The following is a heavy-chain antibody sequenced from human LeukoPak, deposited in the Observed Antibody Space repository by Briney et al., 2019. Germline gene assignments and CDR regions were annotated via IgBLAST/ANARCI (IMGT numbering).Heavy chain of an antibody. D-gene: IGHD6-19*01. V-gene: IGHV4-34*01. Sequence: SETLSLTCAVYGGSFSGYYWSWIRQPPGKGLEWIGEINHSGSTNYNPSLKSRVTISVDTSKNQFSLKLSSVTAADTAVYYCARARYSSGWYRGWFDPWGQGTLVTVSS. CDR3: ARARYSSGWYRGWFDP. CDR1: GGSFSGYY. CDR2: INHSGST. J-gene: IGHJ5*02.